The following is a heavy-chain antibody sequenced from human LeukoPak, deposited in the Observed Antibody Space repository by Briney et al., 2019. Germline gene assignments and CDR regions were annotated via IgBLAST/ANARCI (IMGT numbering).Heavy chain of an antibody. CDR1: GFTFSRYS. CDR2: ISSSSSYI. CDR3: ARVAYDSSGYYGD. J-gene: IGHJ4*02. D-gene: IGHD3-22*01. V-gene: IGHV3-21*01. Sequence: GGSLRLSCAASGFTFSRYSMNWVRQAPGKGLEWVSSISSSSSYIYYADSVKGRFTVSRDNAKNSLFLQINSLRVEDTAVYYCARVAYDSSGYYGDWGQGTLVTVSS.